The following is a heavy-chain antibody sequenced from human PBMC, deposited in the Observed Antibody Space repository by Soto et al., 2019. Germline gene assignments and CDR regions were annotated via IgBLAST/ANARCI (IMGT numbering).Heavy chain of an antibody. CDR3: ATESGYYGSGIYGMDV. CDR1: GYTLTELS. CDR2: FDPEDGET. Sequence: ASVKVSCKVSGYTLTELSMHWVRQAPGKGLEWMGGFDPEDGETIYAQKFQGRVTMTEDTSTDTAYMELSSLRSEDTAVYYCATESGYYGSGIYGMDVWGQGTTVTVSS. D-gene: IGHD3-10*01. V-gene: IGHV1-24*01. J-gene: IGHJ6*02.